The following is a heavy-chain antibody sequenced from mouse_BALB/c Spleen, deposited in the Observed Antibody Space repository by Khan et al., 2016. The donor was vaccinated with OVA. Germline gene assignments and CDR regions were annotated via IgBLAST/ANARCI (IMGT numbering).Heavy chain of an antibody. J-gene: IGHJ2*01. CDR3: ARNRESDYFDY. CDR2: IWAGGST. Sequence: VKLEESGPGLVAPSQSLSLTCTVSGFSLTSYGIHWVRQPPGKGLEWLGIIWAGGSTNYNSALMSRLSISKDNSRSQVFLKMNSLQTDDTAMYFCARNRESDYFDYWGQGTTLTVSS. CDR1: GFSLTSYG. V-gene: IGHV2-9*02.